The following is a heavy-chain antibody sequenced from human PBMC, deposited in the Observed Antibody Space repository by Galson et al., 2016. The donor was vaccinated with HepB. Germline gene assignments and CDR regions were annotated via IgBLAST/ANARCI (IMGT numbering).Heavy chain of an antibody. CDR1: GFSLSTSGMS. V-gene: IGHV4-30-2*03. Sequence: LVKPTQTLTLTCTFSGFSLSTSGMSVSWIRQPPGKGLEWIGEINHSGSTYYNPSLKSRITMSVGTSKNQFSLKLNSVTAADTAVYYCARLRVAWSGYYFDSWGQGTLVTVSS. CDR3: ARLRVAWSGYYFDS. CDR2: INHSGST. J-gene: IGHJ4*02. D-gene: IGHD3-3*01.